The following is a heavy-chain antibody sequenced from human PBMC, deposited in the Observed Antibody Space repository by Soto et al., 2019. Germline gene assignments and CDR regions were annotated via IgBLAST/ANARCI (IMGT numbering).Heavy chain of an antibody. CDR2: IYYSGST. J-gene: IGHJ3*02. CDR1: GGSISSSSYY. D-gene: IGHD6-6*01. CDR3: ALEPADSSSSEAFDI. Sequence: SETLSLTCTVSGGSISSSSYYWGWIRQPPGKGLEWIGSIYYSGSTYYNPSLKSRVTISVDTSKNQFSLKLSSVTAADTAVYYCALEPADSSSSEAFDIWGQGTMVTVSS. V-gene: IGHV4-39*07.